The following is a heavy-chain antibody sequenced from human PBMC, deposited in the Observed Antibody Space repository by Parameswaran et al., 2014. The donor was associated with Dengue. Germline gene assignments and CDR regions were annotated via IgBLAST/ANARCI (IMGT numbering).Heavy chain of an antibody. Sequence: WVRQAPGQGLEWMGIINPSGGSTSYAQKFQGRVTMTRDTSTSTVYMELSSLRSEDTAVYYCARDLRSGWYDKRFDYWGQGTLVTVSS. D-gene: IGHD6-19*01. J-gene: IGHJ4*02. V-gene: IGHV1-46*01. CDR3: ARDLRSGWYDKRFDY. CDR2: INPSGGST.